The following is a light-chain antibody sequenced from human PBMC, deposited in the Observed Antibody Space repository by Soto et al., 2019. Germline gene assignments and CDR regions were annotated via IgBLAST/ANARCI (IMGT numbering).Light chain of an antibody. CDR3: SSYTTSNTRQIV. CDR1: SSDVGGYNY. J-gene: IGLJ1*01. CDR2: DFS. V-gene: IGLV2-14*03. Sequence: SVLTQPASVSGSPGQSITISCTGTSSDVGGYNYVSWYQHHPGKAPKLIIFDFSNRLSWFSNRFSCSKSGNTASLIISGLQSEDEADFYCSSYTTSNTRQIVFGTGSKVTVL.